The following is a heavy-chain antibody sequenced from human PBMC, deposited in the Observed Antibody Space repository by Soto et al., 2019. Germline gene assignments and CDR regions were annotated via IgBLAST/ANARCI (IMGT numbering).Heavy chain of an antibody. CDR2: ISSSGSTI. V-gene: IGHV3-11*01. D-gene: IGHD3-3*01. Sequence: QVQLVESGGGLVKPGGSLRLSCAASGFTFSDYYMSWIRQAPGKGLAWVSYISSSGSTIYYADSVKGRFTISRDNAKNSLFLQMNSLRAEDTAVYYCARDAGYYDFWSGRAHGMDVWGQGTTVTVSS. CDR1: GFTFSDYY. J-gene: IGHJ6*02. CDR3: ARDAGYYDFWSGRAHGMDV.